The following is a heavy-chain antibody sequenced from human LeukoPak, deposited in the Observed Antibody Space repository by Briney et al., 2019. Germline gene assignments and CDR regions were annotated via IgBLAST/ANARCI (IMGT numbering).Heavy chain of an antibody. CDR3: ARGSGYSYGYEFDP. D-gene: IGHD5-18*01. J-gene: IGHJ5*02. CDR1: GGSISSSSYY. V-gene: IGHV4-39*01. Sequence: SETLSLTCTVSGGSISSSSYYWGWIRQPPGKGLEWIGSIYYSGSTYYNPSLKGRVTISVDTSKNQFSLKLSSVTAADTAVYYCARGSGYSYGYEFDPWGQGTLVTVSS. CDR2: IYYSGST.